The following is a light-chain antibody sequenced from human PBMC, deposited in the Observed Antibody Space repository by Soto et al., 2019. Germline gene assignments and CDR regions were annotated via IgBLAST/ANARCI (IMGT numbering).Light chain of an antibody. V-gene: IGLV2-8*01. Sequence: QSVLTQPPSASGSPGQSVTISCTGTKNDIGVYDFVSWYQHHPGKAPRLIIYEVVQRPSGVPDRFSGSKSGNTASLTVSGPQAADEADYFCKTYAGSNTYVFASGTKLTVL. CDR1: KNDIGVYDF. CDR2: EVV. J-gene: IGLJ1*01. CDR3: KTYAGSNTYV.